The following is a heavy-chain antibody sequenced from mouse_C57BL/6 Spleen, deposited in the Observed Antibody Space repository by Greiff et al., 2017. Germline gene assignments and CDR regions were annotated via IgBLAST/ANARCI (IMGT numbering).Heavy chain of an antibody. CDR1: GYTFTSYG. Sequence: QVQLQQSGAELVRPGASVKLSCKASGYTFTSYGISWVKQRPGQGLEWIGEIYPRSGNTYYNEKFKGKATLTASKASSTAYMELRRLTSEDSAVSFSARGEIGGYYGGYWGQGTTLTVSS. CDR2: IYPRSGNT. D-gene: IGHD2-3*01. J-gene: IGHJ2*01. V-gene: IGHV1-81*01. CDR3: ARGEIGGYYGGY.